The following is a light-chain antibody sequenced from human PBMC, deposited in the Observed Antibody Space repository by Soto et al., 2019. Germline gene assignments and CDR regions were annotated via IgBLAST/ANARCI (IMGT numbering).Light chain of an antibody. J-gene: IGKJ4*01. CDR2: DAS. CDR1: QSVSSY. V-gene: IGKV3-11*01. CDR3: QQRSNWPLT. Sequence: MVVTQSSAALSLGPGERATLSSRASQSVSSYLAWYQQKPGQAPRLLIYDASNRATGIPARFSGSGSGTDFTLTISSLEPEDFAVYYCQQRSNWPLTFGGGTKVDI.